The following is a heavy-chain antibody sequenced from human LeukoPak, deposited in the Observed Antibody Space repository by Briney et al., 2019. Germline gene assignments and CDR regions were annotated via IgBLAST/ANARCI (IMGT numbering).Heavy chain of an antibody. V-gene: IGHV1-8*01. CDR1: GYRFSSYH. Sequence: ASVKVSCKASGYRFSSYHINWVRQATGQGLEWMGWMSPSSGQTGYAQQFQGRVTMTRDTSVSTAFMELSSLRSEDTAVYYCARGIVEGVDVWGQGTTATVSS. CDR3: ARGIVEGVDV. J-gene: IGHJ6*02. CDR2: MSPSSGQT. D-gene: IGHD3-16*02.